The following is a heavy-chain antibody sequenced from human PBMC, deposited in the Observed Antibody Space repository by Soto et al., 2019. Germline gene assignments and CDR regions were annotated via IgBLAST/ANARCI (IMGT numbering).Heavy chain of an antibody. CDR2: IIPIFGTA. D-gene: IGHD4-17*01. J-gene: IGHJ5*02. CDR1: GGTFSSYA. Sequence: QVQLVQSGAEVKKPRSSVKVSCKASGGTFSSYAFNWVRQAPGHGLEWMGGIIPIFGTANYAQKFQGRVTITADESTSTAYMELSSLRSEDTAVYYCARAPPVATVPTGWFDPWGQGTLVTVSS. V-gene: IGHV1-69*01. CDR3: ARAPPVATVPTGWFDP.